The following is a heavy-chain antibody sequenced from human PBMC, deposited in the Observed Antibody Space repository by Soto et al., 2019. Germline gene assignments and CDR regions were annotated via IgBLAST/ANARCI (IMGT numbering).Heavy chain of an antibody. CDR2: IYSGGST. Sequence: PGGSLRLSCAASGFTVSSNYMSWVRQAPGKGLEWVSVIYSGGSTYYADSVKGRFTISRDNSKNTLYLQMNSLRAEDTAVYYCARDQGSMTTVTSVRGQGTPVTVSS. CDR3: ARDQGSMTTVTSV. J-gene: IGHJ4*02. D-gene: IGHD4-17*01. V-gene: IGHV3-53*01. CDR1: GFTVSSNY.